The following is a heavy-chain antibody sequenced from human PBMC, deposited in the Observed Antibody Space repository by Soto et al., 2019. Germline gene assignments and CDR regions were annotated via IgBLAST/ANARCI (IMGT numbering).Heavy chain of an antibody. CDR1: GFTFSDYA. Sequence: PGGSLRLSCAASGFTFSDYAMSWVRRAPGKGLEGVSAIDGSSATTNYADSVKARFTISRDNSKNTLFLHMSGLRAEDTAVYYCARDRRPSIYSGLAVWGQGTTVTVSS. J-gene: IGHJ6*02. V-gene: IGHV3-23*01. CDR2: IDGSSATT. CDR3: ARDRRPSIYSGLAV. D-gene: IGHD2-2*01.